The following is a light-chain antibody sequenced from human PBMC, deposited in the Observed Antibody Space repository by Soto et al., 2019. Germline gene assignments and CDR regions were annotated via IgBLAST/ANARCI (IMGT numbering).Light chain of an antibody. CDR2: GAS. J-gene: IGKJ1*01. V-gene: IGKV3-20*01. Sequence: EIVLTQSPGILSLSPGERATLSCRASQSVSSSYLAWYQQKPGQAPRLLIYGASSRATGIPDRFSGSGSGTDFTLTISRLEPEDFAVYYCQHFGISPWTFGQGTKVEIK. CDR3: QHFGISPWT. CDR1: QSVSSSY.